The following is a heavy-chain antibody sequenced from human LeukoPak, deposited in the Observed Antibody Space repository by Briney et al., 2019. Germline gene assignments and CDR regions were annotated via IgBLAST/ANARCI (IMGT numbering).Heavy chain of an antibody. Sequence: PGRSLRLSCAASGFTFSSYAMSWVRQAPGKGLEWVSAISGSGGSTYYADSVKGRFTISRDNSKNTLYLQMNSLRAEDTAVYYCARSSAWYGTGPDYWAQGTLVTVSS. V-gene: IGHV3-23*01. J-gene: IGHJ4*02. CDR2: ISGSGGST. D-gene: IGHD2-2*01. CDR3: ARSSAWYGTGPDY. CDR1: GFTFSSYA.